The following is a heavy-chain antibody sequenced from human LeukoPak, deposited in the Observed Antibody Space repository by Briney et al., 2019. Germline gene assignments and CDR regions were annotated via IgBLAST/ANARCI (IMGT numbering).Heavy chain of an antibody. J-gene: IGHJ4*02. D-gene: IGHD5-12*01. CDR2: IYSSGSN. Sequence: SETLSLTCTVSGGSISGYFWSWIRQPAGKGLEGIGRIYSSGSNNYNPSLKSLVTMSLDTSKKHLSLNLSSVTAADTAVYYCAREPTSGREPTSGRPLDYWGQGTLVTVSS. CDR3: AREPTSGREPTSGRPLDY. V-gene: IGHV4-4*07. CDR1: GGSISGYF.